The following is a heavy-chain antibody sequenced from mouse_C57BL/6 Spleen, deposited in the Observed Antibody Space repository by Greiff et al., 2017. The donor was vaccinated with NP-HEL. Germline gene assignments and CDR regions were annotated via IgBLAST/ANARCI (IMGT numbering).Heavy chain of an antibody. J-gene: IGHJ2*01. V-gene: IGHV1-15*01. CDR2: IDPETGGT. CDR3: TRSRGYGPYYFDY. CDR1: GYTFTDYE. D-gene: IGHD1-1*02. Sequence: VQLQQSGAELVRPGASVTLSCKASGYTFTDYEMHWVKQTPVHGLEWIGAIDPETGGTAYNQKFKGKAILTADKSSSTAYMELRSLTSEDSAVYYCTRSRGYGPYYFDYWGQGTTLTVSS.